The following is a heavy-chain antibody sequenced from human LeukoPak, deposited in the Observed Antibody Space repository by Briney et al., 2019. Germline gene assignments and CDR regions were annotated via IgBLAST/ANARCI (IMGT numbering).Heavy chain of an antibody. J-gene: IGHJ6*03. V-gene: IGHV3-21*01. D-gene: IGHD1-26*01. CDR1: GFTFSSYS. Sequence: PGGSLRLSCAASGFTFSSYSMNWVRQAPGKGLEWVSSISSSSSYIYYADSVKGRFTISRDNAKNSLYLQMNSLRAEDTAVYYCASDSGSYPDVYYYYMDVWGKGTTVTVSS. CDR3: ASDSGSYPDVYYYYMDV. CDR2: ISSSSSYI.